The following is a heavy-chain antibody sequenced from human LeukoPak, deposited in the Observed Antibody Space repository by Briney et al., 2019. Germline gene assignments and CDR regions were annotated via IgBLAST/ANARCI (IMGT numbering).Heavy chain of an antibody. J-gene: IGHJ5*02. CDR1: GGSFSGYY. Sequence: SETLSLTCALYGGSFSGYYWSWIRHPPGKGLEWIGEINHSGSTNYNPSLTSRVTISVDTSKNQFSRKLSSVTAADTAVYYCARRYYYGSGGFDRWGQGTLVTVSS. D-gene: IGHD3-10*01. CDR3: ARRYYYGSGGFDR. V-gene: IGHV4-34*01. CDR2: INHSGST.